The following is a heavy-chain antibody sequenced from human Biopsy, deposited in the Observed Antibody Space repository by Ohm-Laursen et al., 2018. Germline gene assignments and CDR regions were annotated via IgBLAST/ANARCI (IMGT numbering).Heavy chain of an antibody. CDR1: GGTFSNYA. Sequence: SVKVSCKASGGTFSNYAISWVRQAPGQGLEWLGGIIPVSDTANYAQKFQGRVTIPADKPTSTAYMELSSLRSEDTALYYCASSSYCGRTTCYQNYGMDVWGQGTTVTVSS. CDR3: ASSSYCGRTTCYQNYGMDV. V-gene: IGHV1-69*06. J-gene: IGHJ6*01. CDR2: IIPVSDTA. D-gene: IGHD2-2*01.